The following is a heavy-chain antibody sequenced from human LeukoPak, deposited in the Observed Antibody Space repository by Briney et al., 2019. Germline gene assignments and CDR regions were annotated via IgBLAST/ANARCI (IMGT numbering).Heavy chain of an antibody. CDR2: INPNNGGT. Sequence: GASVKVSCKASGYTFTGYYVHWVRQAPGQGLEWMGWINPNNGGTHYAQKFHGRVTMTRDTSITTAYMEMNRLTSDDTAVYYCARELGFCSSTSCPLYHYWGQGTLVTVSS. V-gene: IGHV1-2*02. CDR3: ARELGFCSSTSCPLYHY. J-gene: IGHJ4*02. CDR1: GYTFTGYY. D-gene: IGHD2-2*01.